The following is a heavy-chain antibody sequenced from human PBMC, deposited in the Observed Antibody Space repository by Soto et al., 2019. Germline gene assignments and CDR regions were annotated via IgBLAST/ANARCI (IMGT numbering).Heavy chain of an antibody. J-gene: IGHJ3*02. CDR2: ISYDGSTK. V-gene: IGHV3-30-3*01. Sequence: QVQLVESGGGVVQPGRSLRLSCAASGFTFSSYAMHWVRQAPGKGLEWLAVISYDGSTKYYVDSVKGRFTISRDNYKNTRDLHMDSLRAEDTAVYYCARDFGFRSSSGGFAVDIWGQGTMVTVSS. D-gene: IGHD6-13*01. CDR1: GFTFSSYA. CDR3: ARDFGFRSSSGGFAVDI.